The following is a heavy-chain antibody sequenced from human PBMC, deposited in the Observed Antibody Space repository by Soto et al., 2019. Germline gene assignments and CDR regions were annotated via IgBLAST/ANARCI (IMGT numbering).Heavy chain of an antibody. J-gene: IGHJ3*02. CDR3: AKDEARYSSGWYRAFDI. Sequence: GGSLRLSCAASGFTFSSYAMSWVRQAPGKGLEWVSAISGSGGSTYYADSVKGRFTISRDNSKNTLYLQMNSLRAEDTAVYYWAKDEARYSSGWYRAFDIWGQGTMVTVSS. CDR1: GFTFSSYA. CDR2: ISGSGGST. V-gene: IGHV3-23*01. D-gene: IGHD6-19*01.